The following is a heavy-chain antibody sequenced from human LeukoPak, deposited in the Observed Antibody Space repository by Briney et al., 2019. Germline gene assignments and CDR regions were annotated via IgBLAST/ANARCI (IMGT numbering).Heavy chain of an antibody. J-gene: IGHJ5*02. V-gene: IGHV3-21*01. CDR2: ISSSSYI. D-gene: IGHD6-19*01. CDR3: ARDASVAGSPWFDP. Sequence: GGSLRLSCAASGFTFSSYSMNWVRQAPGKGLEWVSSISSSSYIYYADSVKGRFTISRDNAKNSLYLQMNSLRAEDTAVYYCARDASVAGSPWFDPWGQGTLVTVSS. CDR1: GFTFSSYS.